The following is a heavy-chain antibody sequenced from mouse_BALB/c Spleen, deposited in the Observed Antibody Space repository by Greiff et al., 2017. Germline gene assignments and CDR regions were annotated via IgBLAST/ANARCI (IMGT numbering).Heavy chain of an antibody. V-gene: IGHV1-5*01. CDR2: IYPGNSDT. J-gene: IGHJ2*01. Sequence: VQLQQSGTVLARPGASVKMSCKASGYTFTSYWMHWVKQRPGQGLEWIGAIYPGNSDTSYNQKFKGKAKLTAVTSTSTAYMELSSLTNEDSAVYYCTAGRSYYGSRYYFDYWGQGTTLTVSS. CDR1: GYTFTSYW. CDR3: TAGRSYYGSRYYFDY. D-gene: IGHD1-1*01.